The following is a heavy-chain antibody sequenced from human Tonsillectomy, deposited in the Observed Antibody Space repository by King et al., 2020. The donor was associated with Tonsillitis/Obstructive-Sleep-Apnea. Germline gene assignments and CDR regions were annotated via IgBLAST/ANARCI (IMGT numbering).Heavy chain of an antibody. CDR2: VSYDGSKE. D-gene: IGHD2-2*02. Sequence: VQLVESGGAVVQPGRSLRLSCAASGFTFSYYAMHWVRQAPGKGLEWVAVVSYDGSKEYYADSVKGRFTISRDNSKNTLYLQMNSPRAEDTAVYYCARDLPIVVIPAAIKGGFDYWGQGTLVTVSS. J-gene: IGHJ4*02. CDR1: GFTFSYYA. V-gene: IGHV3-30*04. CDR3: ARDLPIVVIPAAIKGGFDY.